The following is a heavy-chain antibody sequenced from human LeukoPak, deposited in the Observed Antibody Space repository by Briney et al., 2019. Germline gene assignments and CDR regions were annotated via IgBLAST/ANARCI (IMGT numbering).Heavy chain of an antibody. CDR2: IYTSGST. CDR1: GGSISGYY. V-gene: IGHV4-4*07. J-gene: IGHJ5*02. CDR3: ARDRDPNCSSSSCNSWLDP. Sequence: SETLSLTCTVSGGSISGYYWSWIRQPAGKGLEWIGRIYTSGSTNYNPSLKSRVAMSVDTSKNQFSLRLSSVTAADTAVYYCARDRDPNCSSSSCNSWLDPWGQGTLVTVSS. D-gene: IGHD2-2*01.